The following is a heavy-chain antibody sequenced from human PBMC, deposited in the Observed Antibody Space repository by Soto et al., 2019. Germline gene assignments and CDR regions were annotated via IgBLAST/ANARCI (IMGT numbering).Heavy chain of an antibody. Sequence: PSETLSLTCAVSSASISSRKWWSWVRQSPERGLEWVGEIYHSGSTNYNPSLKSRVTISIDNSKNQFSLKLSSVTAADTAVYYCARASVQYGSGTYEGGYYYFDYWGQGTLVTVSS. V-gene: IGHV4-4*02. CDR2: IYHSGST. J-gene: IGHJ4*02. CDR1: SASISSRKW. D-gene: IGHD3-10*01. CDR3: ARASVQYGSGTYEGGYYYFDY.